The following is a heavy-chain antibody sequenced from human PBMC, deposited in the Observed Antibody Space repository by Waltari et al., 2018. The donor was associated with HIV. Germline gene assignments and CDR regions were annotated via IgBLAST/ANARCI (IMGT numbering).Heavy chain of an antibody. D-gene: IGHD4-17*01. CDR1: GGSISSYY. V-gene: IGHV4-59*01. CDR2: IYYSGST. Sequence: QVQLQESGPGLVKPSETLSLTCTVSGGSISSYYWSWIRQPPGKGLEWIGYIYYSGSTNYNPSLKSRVTISVDTSKNQFSLKLSSVTAADTAVYYCARSRYGDQFDYWGQGTLVTVSS. CDR3: ARSRYGDQFDY. J-gene: IGHJ4*02.